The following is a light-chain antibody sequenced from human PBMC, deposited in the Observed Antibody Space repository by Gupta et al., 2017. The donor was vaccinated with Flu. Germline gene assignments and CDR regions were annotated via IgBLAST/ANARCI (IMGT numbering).Light chain of an antibody. J-gene: IGKJ2*01. CDR2: GVS. Sequence: ESTTLTSRASHRVIRNSLDWYQQKPGQAPRLLLYGVSSIDSGIPDRFSASGSGTDFTLTISRLEPEDFAVYYCQQYGSSPYTFGQGTKLEIK. V-gene: IGKV3-20*01. CDR3: QQYGSSPYT. CDR1: HRVIRNS.